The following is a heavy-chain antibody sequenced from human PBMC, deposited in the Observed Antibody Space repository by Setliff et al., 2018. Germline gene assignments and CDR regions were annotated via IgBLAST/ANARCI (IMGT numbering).Heavy chain of an antibody. CDR3: ARRYCSSTSCHNGDAFDI. CDR2: FFHTGNT. D-gene: IGHD2-2*01. Sequence: SETLSLTCTVSGYSISSGYYWGWIRQPTGKGLEWLGSFFHTGNTYYNPSLEGRVTISVDTSKNQFSLKLSSVTATDAAVYYCARRYCSSTSCHNGDAFDIWGQGTMVTVSS. CDR1: GYSISSGYY. J-gene: IGHJ3*02. V-gene: IGHV4-38-2*02.